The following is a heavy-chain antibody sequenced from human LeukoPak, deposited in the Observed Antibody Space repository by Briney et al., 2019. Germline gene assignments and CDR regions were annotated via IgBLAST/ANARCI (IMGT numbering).Heavy chain of an antibody. CDR1: GFTVSSNY. CDR3: ARDGFSGWLDY. Sequence: GGSLRLSCAASGFTVSSNYMSWVRQAPGKGLEWVSVIYSSGSTSYADSLKGRFTISRDSSKNTLYLQMNTLRAEDTAVYYCARDGFSGWLDYWGQGTLVTVSS. CDR2: IYSSGST. D-gene: IGHD6-19*01. V-gene: IGHV3-66*01. J-gene: IGHJ4*02.